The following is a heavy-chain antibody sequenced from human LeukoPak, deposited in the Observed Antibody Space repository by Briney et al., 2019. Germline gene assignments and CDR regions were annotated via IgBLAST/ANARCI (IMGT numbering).Heavy chain of an antibody. CDR2: INPGGGST. CDR1: GYTFNTYF. J-gene: IGHJ3*02. D-gene: IGHD5-24*01. V-gene: IGHV1-46*02. CDR3: ARDRSRYGYIGDLAAFDI. Sequence: ASVTASCQASGYTFNTYFIHWVRQAPGQGLEWMGLINPGGGSTTYAQRFQGRVTMTTDTSTSTVYMELSSLRSEDTAVYYCARDRSRYGYIGDLAAFDIWGQGTMVTVSP.